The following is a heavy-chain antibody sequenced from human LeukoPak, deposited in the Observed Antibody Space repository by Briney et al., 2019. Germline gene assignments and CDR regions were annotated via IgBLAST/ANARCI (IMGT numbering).Heavy chain of an antibody. V-gene: IGHV1-18*01. CDR1: DYTFPSYG. CDR3: ARDRGNYPDTFDY. D-gene: IGHD1-7*01. J-gene: IGHJ4*02. CDR2: LSPYNGDT. Sequence: ASVKVSCKASDYTFPSYGISWVRQAPGQGLEWMGWLSPYNGDTNYAQKFQGRVTMTTETSTSTVYMELRSLRSDDTAVYYCARDRGNYPDTFDYWGQGTLVTVSS.